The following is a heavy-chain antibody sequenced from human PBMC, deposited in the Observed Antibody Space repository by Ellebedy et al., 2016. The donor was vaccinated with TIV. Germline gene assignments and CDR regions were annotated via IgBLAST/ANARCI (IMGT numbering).Heavy chain of an antibody. D-gene: IGHD1-26*01. CDR1: GFTLSSYW. CDR3: ARDRWEPWGVDY. CDR2: IKQDGSEK. V-gene: IGHV3-7*03. Sequence: GESLKISCAASGFTLSSYWMSWVRQAPGKGLEWVANIKQDGSEKYYVDSVKGRFTISRDNAKNSLYLQMNSLRAEDTAVYYCARDRWEPWGVDYWGQGTLVTVSS. J-gene: IGHJ4*02.